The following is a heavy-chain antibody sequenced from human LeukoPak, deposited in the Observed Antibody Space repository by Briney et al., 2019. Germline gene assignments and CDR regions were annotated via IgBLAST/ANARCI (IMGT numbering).Heavy chain of an antibody. CDR3: ARGLASGYPPIPFDY. V-gene: IGHV4-34*01. Sequence: SETLSLTCAVYGGSFSGYYWSWIRQPPGKGLEWIGEINHSGSTNYNSSLKSRVTISVDTSKNEFSLNLTSVTAADTAIYYCARGLASGYPPIPFDYWGQGTLVTVSS. D-gene: IGHD3-3*01. J-gene: IGHJ4*02. CDR1: GGSFSGYY. CDR2: INHSGST.